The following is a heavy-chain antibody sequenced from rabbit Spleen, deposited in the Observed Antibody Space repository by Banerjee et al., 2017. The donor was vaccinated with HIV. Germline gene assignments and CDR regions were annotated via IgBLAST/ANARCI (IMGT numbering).Heavy chain of an antibody. Sequence: QSLEESGGGLVQPEGSLTLTCTASGFSFNNNYYMCWVRRAPGKGLEWIACIYAGRSGSTYYASWAKGRFTISKTSSTTVTLQMTDLTAADTATYFCAREDVGGSVSLWGPGTLVTVS. J-gene: IGHJ4*01. V-gene: IGHV1S40*01. D-gene: IGHD1-1*01. CDR3: AREDVGGSVSL. CDR1: GFSFNNNYY. CDR2: IYAGRSGST.